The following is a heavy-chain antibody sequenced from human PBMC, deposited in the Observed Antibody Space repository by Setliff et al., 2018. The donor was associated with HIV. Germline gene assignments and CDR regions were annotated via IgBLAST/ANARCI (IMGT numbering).Heavy chain of an antibody. CDR3: ASHQDYGDNYYFDY. V-gene: IGHV4-39*01. CDR2: IHHSGTT. D-gene: IGHD4-17*01. Sequence: TLSLTCPVSGASITNDSFYWGWIRQSPGKGLEWIAHIHHSGTTYYNPSFKSRVTMSVDTSKSQFSLRLSSVTATDAALYYCASHQDYGDNYYFDYWGQGALVTRLL. J-gene: IGHJ4*02. CDR1: GASITNDSFY.